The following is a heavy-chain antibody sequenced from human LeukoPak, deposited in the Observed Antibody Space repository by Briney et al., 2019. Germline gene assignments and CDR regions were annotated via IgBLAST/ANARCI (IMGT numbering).Heavy chain of an antibody. J-gene: IGHJ4*02. CDR2: IFYSGST. CDR3: GRQPYMLGAYYFDY. V-gene: IGHV4-59*08. Sequence: PSETLSLTCTVSGGSMSSYYWSWIRQPPGKGLEWIGYIFYSGSTNYNPSLKSRVTLSVDTSKNQFSLKLGSVTAADTAVYYCGRQPYMLGAYYFDYWGQGTLVTVSS. D-gene: IGHD1-26*01. CDR1: GGSMSSYY.